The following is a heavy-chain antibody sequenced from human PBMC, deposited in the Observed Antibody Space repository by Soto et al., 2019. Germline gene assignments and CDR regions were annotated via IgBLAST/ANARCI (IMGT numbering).Heavy chain of an antibody. CDR2: MYYSGST. V-gene: IGHV4-39*01. CDR3: AVVDSTGNWFDP. D-gene: IGHD6-25*01. CDR1: GGSTSSSDFY. Sequence: PSETLSLTCTVSGGSTSSSDFYWGWLRQTPGKGLEFIGSMYYSGSTYCNPSLKSRLTISVDTSKNQFTLKLISVTAADTAVYYCAVVDSTGNWFDPWGEGALVTVSS. J-gene: IGHJ5*02.